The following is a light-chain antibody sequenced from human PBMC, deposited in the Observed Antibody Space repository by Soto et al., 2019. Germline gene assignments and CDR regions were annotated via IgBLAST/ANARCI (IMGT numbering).Light chain of an antibody. J-gene: IGKJ1*01. CDR2: TGS. V-gene: IGKV1-12*01. CDR3: QQANSFPWT. CDR1: QGIKNW. Sequence: DIQMTQSPSYVSASVGDGFTITFRASQGIKNWLAWYQQKPGKAPNLLIYTGSSLQSGVPSRFSGSGSGTDFTFTISSLQPEDFATYYCQQANSFPWTFGQGTKVDIK.